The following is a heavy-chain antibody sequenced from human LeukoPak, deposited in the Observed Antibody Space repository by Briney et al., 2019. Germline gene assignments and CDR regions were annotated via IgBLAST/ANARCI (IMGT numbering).Heavy chain of an antibody. V-gene: IGHV1-18*01. D-gene: IGHD6-19*01. J-gene: IGHJ4*02. CDR3: ARVDSSGWYDEVDH. CDR1: GYIFISYG. CDR2: ITAYSRDT. Sequence: ASVKVSCKASGYIFISYGIMWVRQAPGQGLEWMGWITAYSRDTNYTQKVHDRVTMTAETSTSTAYLELRSLRSDDTAIYYCARVDSSGWYDEVDHWGQGTLVIVSS.